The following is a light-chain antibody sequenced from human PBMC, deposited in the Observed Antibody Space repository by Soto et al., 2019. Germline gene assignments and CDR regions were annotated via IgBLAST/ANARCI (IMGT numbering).Light chain of an antibody. CDR3: QQYGSSLFT. V-gene: IGKV3-20*01. Sequence: EIVLTQSPGTLSLSPGERATLSCRASRSVSSSYLAWYQQKPGQAPRLLIYGASSRATGIPDRFSGSGSGTDFTLTISRLEPEDFAVYYCQQYGSSLFTFGPGTKVEIK. J-gene: IGKJ3*01. CDR1: RSVSSSY. CDR2: GAS.